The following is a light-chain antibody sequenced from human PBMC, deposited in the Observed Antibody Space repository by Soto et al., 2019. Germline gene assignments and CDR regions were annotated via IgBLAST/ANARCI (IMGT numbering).Light chain of an antibody. CDR2: EGN. CDR1: SSDVGSYNL. CDR3: YSYAGSTTRV. J-gene: IGLJ3*02. Sequence: QSVLTQPASVSGSPGQSITISCTGTSSDVGSYNLVSWYQQHPGKAPKLMIYEGNKRPSQVSNRFSGSKSGNTASLTISGLQAEDEADYYCYSYAGSTTRVFGGGTQLTVL. V-gene: IGLV2-23*01.